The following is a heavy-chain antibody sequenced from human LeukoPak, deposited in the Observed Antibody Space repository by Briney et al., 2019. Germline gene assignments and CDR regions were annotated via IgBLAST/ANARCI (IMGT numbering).Heavy chain of an antibody. Sequence: SETLSLTCTVSGGSISSGGYYWSWIRQHPGKGLEWIGYIYYSGSTYYNPSLKSRVTISVDTSKNQFSLKLSSVTAADTAVYYCARGHSSWYAPFDYWGQGTLVNVSS. CDR2: IYYSGST. D-gene: IGHD6-13*01. V-gene: IGHV4-31*03. CDR1: GGSISSGGYY. CDR3: ARGHSSWYAPFDY. J-gene: IGHJ4*02.